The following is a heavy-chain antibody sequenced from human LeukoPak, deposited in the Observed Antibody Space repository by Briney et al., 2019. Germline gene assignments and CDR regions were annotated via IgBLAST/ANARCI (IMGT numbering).Heavy chain of an antibody. V-gene: IGHV1-69*05. CDR1: GSTFSSYA. D-gene: IGHD4-11*01. J-gene: IGHJ5*02. Sequence: GASVKVSCNASGSTFSSYAISWLRQAPGQGREWMGGIIPIFGTANYAQTLQGRVTITTDESTNTAYLGLSSLSSEEPAVHSCARGHSTYRGDWFDPWGEGTLVTVSS. CDR3: ARGHSTYRGDWFDP. CDR2: IIPIFGTA.